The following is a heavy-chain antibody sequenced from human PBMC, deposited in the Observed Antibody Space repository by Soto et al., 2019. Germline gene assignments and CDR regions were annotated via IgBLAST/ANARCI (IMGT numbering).Heavy chain of an antibody. CDR3: ARASSGGYYHFDY. CDR1: CGSISSGDYY. V-gene: IGHV4-30-4*01. CDR2: IYYSGST. Sequence: SETLSLTCTVSCGSISSGDYYWSWIRQPPGKGLEWIGYIYYSGSTYYNPSLKSRVTISVDTSKNQFSLKLSSVTAADTAVYYCARASSGGYYHFDYWGQGTLVTVSS. J-gene: IGHJ4*02. D-gene: IGHD3-22*01.